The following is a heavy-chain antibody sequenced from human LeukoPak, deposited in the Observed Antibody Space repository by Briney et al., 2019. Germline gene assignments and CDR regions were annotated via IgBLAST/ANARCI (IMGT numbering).Heavy chain of an antibody. CDR2: IYYSGST. CDR3: ARHGEYSSSSYFDY. D-gene: IGHD6-6*01. V-gene: IGHV4-39*01. J-gene: IGHJ4*02. CDR1: GGSISSSSYY. Sequence: SETLSLTCTVSGGSISSSSYYWGWIRQPPGKGLEWIGSIYYSGSTYYNPSLKSRVTISVDTSKNQFSLKLSSVTAADTAVYYCARHGEYSSSSYFDYWGQGTLVTVSS.